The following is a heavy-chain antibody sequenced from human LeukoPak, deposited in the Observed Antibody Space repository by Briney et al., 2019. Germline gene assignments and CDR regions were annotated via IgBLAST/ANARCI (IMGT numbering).Heavy chain of an antibody. Sequence: PGGSLRLSCAASGFTFEGYGMSWVRQGPGKGLEWVSGINWNGGSTGYADSVKGRFTISRDNAKNSLYLQVNSLRAEDTALCYCGRDGYSRGWGHGFEHRGQGTLVPVSS. CDR2: INWNGGST. J-gene: IGHJ4*02. CDR3: GRDGYSRGWGHGFEH. V-gene: IGHV3-20*04. CDR1: GFTFEGYG. D-gene: IGHD6-19*01.